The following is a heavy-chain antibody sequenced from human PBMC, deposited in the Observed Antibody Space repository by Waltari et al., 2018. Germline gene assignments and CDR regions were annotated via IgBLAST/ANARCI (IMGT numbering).Heavy chain of an antibody. CDR1: GFTFSSYS. J-gene: IGHJ3*02. D-gene: IGHD1-26*01. Sequence: EVQLVESGGGLVQPGGSLRLSCAASGFTFSSYSMNWVRQAPGKGLDWVSYITSSTSTIYYSDSVNGRFTIARDNANNSLYLQMNSLRVEDTAVYYCARGRGAGRGAFDIWGQGTMVTVSS. CDR2: ITSSTSTI. CDR3: ARGRGAGRGAFDI. V-gene: IGHV3-48*01.